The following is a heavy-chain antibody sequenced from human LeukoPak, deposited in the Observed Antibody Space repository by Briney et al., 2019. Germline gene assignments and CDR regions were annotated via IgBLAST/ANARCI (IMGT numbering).Heavy chain of an antibody. V-gene: IGHV3-30*04. CDR2: ISYDGSNK. J-gene: IGHJ4*02. CDR3: AGAKSSSWTAFDY. CDR1: GFTFSSYA. Sequence: PGGSLRLSCAASGFTFSSYAMHWVRQAPGKGLEWVAVISYDGSNKYYADSVKGRFTISRDNSKNTLYLQMNSLRAEDTAVYYCAGAKSSSWTAFDYWGQGTLVTVSS. D-gene: IGHD6-13*01.